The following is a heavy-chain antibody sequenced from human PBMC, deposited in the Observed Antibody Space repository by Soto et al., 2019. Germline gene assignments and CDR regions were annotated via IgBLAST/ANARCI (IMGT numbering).Heavy chain of an antibody. Sequence: SETLSLTCTVSGDSISTDYWSWLRQSPGKGLEWIGFIYYSGSTHYNPSLKSRVTMSVDTSTNQFSLKLNSVTAADTAVHYCARHEGGAAADSHLDYWGQGTLVTSPQ. D-gene: IGHD6-13*01. J-gene: IGHJ4*02. CDR2: IYYSGST. CDR3: ARHEGGAAADSHLDY. V-gene: IGHV4-59*04. CDR1: GDSISTDY.